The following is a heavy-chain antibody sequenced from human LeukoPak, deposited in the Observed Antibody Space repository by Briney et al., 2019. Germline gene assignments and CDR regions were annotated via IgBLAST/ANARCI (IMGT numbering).Heavy chain of an antibody. CDR2: IYPGDSNT. CDR3: ARTRGAKFVAFALFGP. V-gene: IGHV5-51*01. D-gene: IGHD1-26*01. J-gene: IGHJ5*02. Sequence: GESLKIPCKGFGYGFTSYRNGWVRQMPGKGLEGMGIIYPGDSNTRYSPTFQGQVTTSAEKSISTAYLQWSSLKASGTAMYYWARTRGAKFVAFALFGPWGEGTLVTVS. CDR1: GYGFTSYR.